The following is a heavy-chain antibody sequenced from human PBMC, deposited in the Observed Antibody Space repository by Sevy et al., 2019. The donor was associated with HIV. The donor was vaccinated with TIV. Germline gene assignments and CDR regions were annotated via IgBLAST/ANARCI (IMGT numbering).Heavy chain of an antibody. CDR1: GGSFSGYD. D-gene: IGHD1-26*01. CDR3: ARAFRSVVPATVLGLGFWYSFAMDV. Sequence: SETQSLTCAVSGGSFSGYDWSWIRQPPGKGLEWVGEIDHSGTINYNPSLKSRVTISIDTSNNQFSLKLTSVTAADTAAYYCARAFRSVVPATVLGLGFWYSFAMDVWGQGTTVTVSS. V-gene: IGHV4-34*01. CDR2: IDHSGTI. J-gene: IGHJ6*02.